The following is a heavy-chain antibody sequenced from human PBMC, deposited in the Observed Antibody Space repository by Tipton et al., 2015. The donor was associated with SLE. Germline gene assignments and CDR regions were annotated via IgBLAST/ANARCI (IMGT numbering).Heavy chain of an antibody. V-gene: IGHV4-34*01. CDR2: INHSGST. CDR1: GGSISSYY. D-gene: IGHD1-26*01. J-gene: IGHJ4*02. Sequence: TLSLTCTVSGGSISSYYWSWIRQPPGKGLEWIGEINHSGSTKYTPSLKSRVTISVDTSKNQFSLRLSYVTAADTAVYYCARGRSTWGYWGQGTLVTVSS. CDR3: ARGRSTWGY.